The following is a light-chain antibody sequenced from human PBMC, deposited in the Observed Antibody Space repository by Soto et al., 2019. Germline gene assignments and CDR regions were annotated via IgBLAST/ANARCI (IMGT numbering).Light chain of an antibody. J-gene: IGKJ5*01. V-gene: IGKV1-5*03. CDR3: QQYSNWPPIT. CDR2: KAS. CDR1: QSVSTW. Sequence: DIQLTQSPSTLSASVGDRVTITCRASQSVSTWLAWYQQKPGKAPKLLIHKASTLENGVPSRFSGSGSGTEFTLTISSLQSEDFAVYYCQQYSNWPPITFGQGTRLEIK.